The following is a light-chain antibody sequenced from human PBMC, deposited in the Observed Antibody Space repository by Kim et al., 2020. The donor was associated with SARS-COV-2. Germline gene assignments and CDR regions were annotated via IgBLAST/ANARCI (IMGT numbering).Light chain of an antibody. Sequence: EIVLTQSPGTLSLSPGERATLSCRASQRVSSSYLAWYQQKPGQAPRLLIYGASSRATGIPDRFSGSDSGTDFTLTISRLEPEDFAVYYCQQYGSSWTFGQGTKVDIK. J-gene: IGKJ1*01. CDR1: QRVSSSY. CDR3: QQYGSSWT. V-gene: IGKV3-20*01. CDR2: GAS.